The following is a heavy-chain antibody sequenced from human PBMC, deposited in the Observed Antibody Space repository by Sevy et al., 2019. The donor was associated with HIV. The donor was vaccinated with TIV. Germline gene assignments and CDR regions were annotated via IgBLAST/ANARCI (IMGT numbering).Heavy chain of an antibody. CDR1: GVSITSLY. J-gene: IGHJ4*02. V-gene: IGHV4-59*08. Sequence: SETLSLTCTVSGVSITSLYWNWIRQPPGKGLEWIANIYYNGYINYNPSLMSRVTLTLDTSKNQFSLRLSYVTAADTARYYCAGENAWGRGYSWGQGTLVTVSS. CDR3: AGENAWGRGYS. D-gene: IGHD1-26*01. CDR2: IYYNGYI.